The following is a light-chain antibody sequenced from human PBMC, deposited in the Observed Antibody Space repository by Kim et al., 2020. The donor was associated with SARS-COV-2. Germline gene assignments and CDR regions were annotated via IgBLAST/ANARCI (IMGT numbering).Light chain of an antibody. CDR3: QVWDGSSDHVV. CDR1: NIGRKS. J-gene: IGLJ3*02. V-gene: IGLV3-21*04. Sequence: SYELTQPPAVSEAPGTTARITCGGNNIGRKSVHWYQQKPGQAPVLVIYYDSDRPSGIPERFSGSNSGNTATLTISRLAAGDEADYYCQVWDGSSDHVVFG. CDR2: YDS.